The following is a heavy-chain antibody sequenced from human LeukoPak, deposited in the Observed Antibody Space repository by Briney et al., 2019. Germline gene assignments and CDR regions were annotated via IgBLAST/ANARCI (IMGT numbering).Heavy chain of an antibody. Sequence: PSETLSLTCAVYGGSFSGYYWSWIRQPPGKGLEWIGEINHSGSTNYNPSLKSRVTISVDTSKNQFSPKLSSVTAADTAVYYCARGGGSSSHDYWGQGTLVTVSS. CDR3: ARGGGSSSHDY. J-gene: IGHJ4*02. D-gene: IGHD6-6*01. V-gene: IGHV4-34*01. CDR1: GGSFSGYY. CDR2: INHSGST.